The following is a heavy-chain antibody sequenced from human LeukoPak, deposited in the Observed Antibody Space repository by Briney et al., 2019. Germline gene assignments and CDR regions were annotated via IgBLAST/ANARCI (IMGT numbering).Heavy chain of an antibody. CDR3: AKDPDYYFDY. Sequence: PGGSLRLSCGASGFTFRRFAMTWVRQTPGRGLEWVSTIEGDGSGTYFADSVKGRFAISRDNSKNTLYLQMNSLRAEDTAVYYCAKDPDYYFDYWGQGTLVTVSS. V-gene: IGHV3-23*01. CDR1: GFTFRRFA. J-gene: IGHJ4*02. CDR2: IEGDGSGT.